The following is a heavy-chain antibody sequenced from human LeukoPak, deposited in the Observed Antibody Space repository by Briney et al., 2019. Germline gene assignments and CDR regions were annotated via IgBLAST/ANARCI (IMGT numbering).Heavy chain of an antibody. CDR2: ISSSSSYI. CDR1: GFTFSSYS. J-gene: IGHJ4*02. D-gene: IGHD6-19*01. V-gene: IGHV3-21*01. Sequence: GGSLRLSCAASGFTFSSYSMNWVRQAPGKGLEWVSSISSSSSYIYYADSVKGRFTISRDNAKNSLYLQMNSLRAEDTAVYYCARGDNSGWRNVYYFDDWGQGTLVTVSS. CDR3: ARGDNSGWRNVYYFDD.